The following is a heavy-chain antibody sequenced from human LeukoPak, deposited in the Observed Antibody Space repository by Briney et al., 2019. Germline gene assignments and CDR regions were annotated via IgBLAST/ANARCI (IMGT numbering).Heavy chain of an antibody. CDR2: IWYDGSNK. Sequence: PGGSLRLSCAASGFTFSSYAMSWVRQAPGKGLEWVAVIWYDGSNKYYADSVKGRFTISRDNSKNTLYLQMNSLRAEDTAVYYCAKTAYYYDSSGYYYADAFDIWGQGTMVTVSS. D-gene: IGHD3-22*01. V-gene: IGHV3-33*06. CDR3: AKTAYYYDSSGYYYADAFDI. CDR1: GFTFSSYA. J-gene: IGHJ3*02.